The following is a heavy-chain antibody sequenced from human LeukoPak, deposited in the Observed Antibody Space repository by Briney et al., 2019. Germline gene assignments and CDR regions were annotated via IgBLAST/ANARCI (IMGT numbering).Heavy chain of an antibody. V-gene: IGHV4-30-2*01. CDR2: IYHSGGT. Sequence: SQTLSLTCAVSGGSISSGGYSWRWIRQPPGKGLEWIGYIYHSGGTYYNPSLKSRVTISVDRSKNQFSLKLSSVTAADTAVYYYARAGWSIAVPFDPWGQGTLVTVSS. CDR1: GGSISSGGYS. CDR3: ARAGWSIAVPFDP. D-gene: IGHD6-6*01. J-gene: IGHJ5*02.